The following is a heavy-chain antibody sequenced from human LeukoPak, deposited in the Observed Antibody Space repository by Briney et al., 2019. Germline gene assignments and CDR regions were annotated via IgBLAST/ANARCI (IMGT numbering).Heavy chain of an antibody. Sequence: PGGSLRLSCAASGFTFSNAWMSWVRQAPGKGLEWVGRIKSKTDGGTTDYAAPAKGRFTISRDDSKNTLYLQMNSLKTEDTAVYYCTTRLYDILTGYYLFDYWGQGTLVTVSS. J-gene: IGHJ4*02. D-gene: IGHD3-9*01. CDR3: TTRLYDILTGYYLFDY. V-gene: IGHV3-15*01. CDR2: IKSKTDGGTT. CDR1: GFTFSNAW.